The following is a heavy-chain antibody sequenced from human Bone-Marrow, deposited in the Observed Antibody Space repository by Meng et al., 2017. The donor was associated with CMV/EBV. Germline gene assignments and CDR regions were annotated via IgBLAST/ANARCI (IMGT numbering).Heavy chain of an antibody. CDR3: SPVTTFNYYVLEV. V-gene: IGHV1-24*01. CDR1: GYTLGDFS. J-gene: IGHJ6*02. CDR2: VDPEDGET. D-gene: IGHD4-11*01. Sequence: ASVKVSCKVSGYTLGDFSIHWVRQAPGKGLEWMGGVDPEDGETIYPQNFQGRVSMTEDTSTDTAYMELRSLRSEDTAVYYCSPVTTFNYYVLEVWGRGTTVTVSS.